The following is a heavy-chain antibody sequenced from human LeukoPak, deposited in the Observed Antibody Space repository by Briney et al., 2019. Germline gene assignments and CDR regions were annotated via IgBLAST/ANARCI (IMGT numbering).Heavy chain of an antibody. CDR1: GFTFSSYG. Sequence: GGSLRLSCAVSGFTFSSYGMNWVRQAPGKGLEWVAVISYDGSNKYYADSVKGRFTISRDNSKNTLYLQMNSLRAEDTAVYYCAKTTSVVAATLDYWGQGTLVTVSS. J-gene: IGHJ4*02. V-gene: IGHV3-30*18. CDR3: AKTTSVVAATLDY. D-gene: IGHD2-15*01. CDR2: ISYDGSNK.